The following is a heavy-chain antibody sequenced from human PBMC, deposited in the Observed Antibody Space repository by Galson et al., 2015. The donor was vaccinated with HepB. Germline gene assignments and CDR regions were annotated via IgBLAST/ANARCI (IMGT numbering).Heavy chain of an antibody. Sequence: SLRLSCAASGFTFSSYWMSWVRQAPGKGLEWVANIKQDGSEKYYVDSVKGRFTISRDNAKNSVYLQMNSLRAEDTAVYYCARGRYSGSQYYFDYWGQGTLVTVSS. CDR1: GFTFSSYW. CDR2: IKQDGSEK. V-gene: IGHV3-7*03. J-gene: IGHJ4*02. D-gene: IGHD1-26*01. CDR3: ARGRYSGSQYYFDY.